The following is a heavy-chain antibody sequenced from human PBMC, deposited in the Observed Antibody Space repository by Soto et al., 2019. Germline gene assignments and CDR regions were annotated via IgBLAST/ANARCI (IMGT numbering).Heavy chain of an antibody. V-gene: IGHV3-30-3*01. Sequence: QVQLVEFGGGVVQPGRSLRLSCAASGFTFSDYAMHWVRQAPGKGLEWVALISFDGSNELYADSVQGRFTISRDNSENPFTLQINSRRADDGVFFYWASPAPTVFSSPVRDVWAKGTTVTVSP. CDR2: ISFDGSNE. J-gene: IGHJ6*04. D-gene: IGHD2-2*01. CDR3: ASPAPTVFSSPVRDV. CDR1: GFTFSDYA.